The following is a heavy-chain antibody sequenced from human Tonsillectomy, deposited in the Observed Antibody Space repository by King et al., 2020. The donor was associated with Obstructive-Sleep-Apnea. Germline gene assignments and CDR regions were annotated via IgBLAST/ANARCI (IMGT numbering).Heavy chain of an antibody. Sequence: VQLVESGGGLVKPGGSLRLSCAASGFSFSSYSMNWGRQAPGKGLEWVSSISSSSSYIYYADSVKGLFTISRDNAKNSLYLQMNILRAEDTAVYYCARDLAYYDSSGYSPTPDAFDIWGQGTGHRLF. D-gene: IGHD3-22*01. CDR1: GFSFSSYS. V-gene: IGHV3-21*01. CDR2: ISSSSSYI. J-gene: IGHJ3*02. CDR3: ARDLAYYDSSGYSPTPDAFDI.